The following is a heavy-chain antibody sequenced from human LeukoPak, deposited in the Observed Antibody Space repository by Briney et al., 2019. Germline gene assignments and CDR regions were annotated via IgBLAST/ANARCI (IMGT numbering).Heavy chain of an antibody. D-gene: IGHD7-27*01. J-gene: IGHJ6*02. CDR1: GYTLTELS. CDR3: ATVSELGGYYYGMDV. Sequence: GAPVKVSCKVSGYTLTELSMHWVRQAPGKGLEWMGGFDPEDGETIYAQKFQGRVTMTEDTSTDTAYMELSSLRSEDTAVYYCATVSELGGYYYGMDVWGQGTTVTVSS. CDR2: FDPEDGET. V-gene: IGHV1-24*01.